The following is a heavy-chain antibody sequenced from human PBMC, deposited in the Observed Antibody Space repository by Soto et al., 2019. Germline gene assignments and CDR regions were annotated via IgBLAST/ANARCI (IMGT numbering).Heavy chain of an antibody. D-gene: IGHD2-2*01. CDR1: GGDFKNFI. CDR3: ARVGSCLSSSCLYYGMDV. J-gene: IGHJ6*02. CDR2: VIPIFGTP. V-gene: IGHV1-69*01. Sequence: VQLVQSGAEVRKPGSSVKVSCKASGGDFKNFIIAWVRQAPGHGLEWMGGVIPIFGTPNFAQKFQDRVTITADAATSTTYMELRSLRSEDTAVYYCARVGSCLSSSCLYYGMDVWGQGTTVIVSS.